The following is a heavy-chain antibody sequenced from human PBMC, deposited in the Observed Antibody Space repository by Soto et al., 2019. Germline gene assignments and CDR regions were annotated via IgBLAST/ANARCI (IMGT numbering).Heavy chain of an antibody. J-gene: IGHJ6*03. CDR3: ASAKVTPGTYYMGV. CDR2: IYDGGST. CDR1: GFTVRGSF. V-gene: IGHV3-66*01. D-gene: IGHD4-4*01. Sequence: EVQLLESGGDLVQPGGSLRLSCVVSGFTVRGSFLSWIRQAPGKGLEWVSVIYDGGSTYYADSVKGRFTISRDISKDTIYLQMNTLRAEDTAVYYCASAKVTPGTYYMGVWGNGTTVTVS.